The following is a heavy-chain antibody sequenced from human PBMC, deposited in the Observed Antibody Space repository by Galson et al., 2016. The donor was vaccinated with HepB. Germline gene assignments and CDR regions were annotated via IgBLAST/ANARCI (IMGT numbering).Heavy chain of an antibody. CDR3: ARGAAGPQGEAFDI. V-gene: IGHV4-4*07. CDR1: GASISDSF. J-gene: IGHJ3*02. CDR2: FHTSGS. D-gene: IGHD3-16*01. Sequence: ETLSLTCSVSGASISDSFWSWIRPPAGKGLEWIGRFHTSGSSYRPSLRGRVTMSADTSKNQFSLRLASVTAADTAVYYCARGAAGPQGEAFDIWGQGTMVTVSS.